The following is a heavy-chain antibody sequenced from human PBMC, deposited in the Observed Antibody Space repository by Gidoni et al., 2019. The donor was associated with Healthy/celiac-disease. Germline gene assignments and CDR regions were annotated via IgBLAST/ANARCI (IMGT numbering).Heavy chain of an antibody. V-gene: IGHV3-48*01. J-gene: IGHJ4*02. CDR3: ASGLTGYYGVFGDY. CDR2: ISSSSSTI. Sequence: EVQLVESGGGLVQPGGSLRLSGAAAGFTCSSYSMNCVRQAPGKGLEWVSYISSSSSTIYYADSVKGRFTISRDNAKNSLYLQMNSLRAEDTAVYYCASGLTGYYGVFGDYWGQGTLVTVSS. CDR1: GFTCSSYS. D-gene: IGHD3-9*01.